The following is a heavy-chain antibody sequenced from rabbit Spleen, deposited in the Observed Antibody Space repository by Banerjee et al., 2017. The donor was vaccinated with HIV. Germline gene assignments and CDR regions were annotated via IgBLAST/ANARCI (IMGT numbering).Heavy chain of an antibody. V-gene: IGHV1S40*01. J-gene: IGHJ6*01. Sequence: QSLEESGGDLVKPGASLTLTCTASGFSFSSRFYMCWVRQAPGKGLEWIACIDSGSSGDTYYANWAKGRFTISSTSSTTVTLQMTSLTVADTATYFCARDTGSSFSSYGMDLWGQGTLVTVS. CDR2: IDSGSSGDT. CDR1: GFSFSSRFY. CDR3: ARDTGSSFSSYGMDL. D-gene: IGHD8-1*01.